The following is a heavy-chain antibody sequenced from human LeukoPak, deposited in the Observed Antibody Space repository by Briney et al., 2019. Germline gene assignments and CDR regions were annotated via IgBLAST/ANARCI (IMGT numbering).Heavy chain of an antibody. CDR1: GFTFSSYS. J-gene: IGHJ4*02. Sequence: GGSLRLSCAVSGFTFSSYSMNWVRQAPGKGLEWVSSISSISSHIYYAGSVKGRFTISRDNAKNSLYLQMNSLRAEDTAVYYCAREEWELLVLDYWGQGTLVTVSS. D-gene: IGHD1-26*01. CDR2: ISSISSHI. CDR3: AREEWELLVLDY. V-gene: IGHV3-21*01.